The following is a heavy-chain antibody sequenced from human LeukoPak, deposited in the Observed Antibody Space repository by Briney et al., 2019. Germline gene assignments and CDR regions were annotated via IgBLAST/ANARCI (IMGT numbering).Heavy chain of an antibody. CDR3: ARVGSRLERSPSLGY. Sequence: PGGSLRLSCAASGFTFSSYAMSWVRQAPGKGLEWVSAISGSGGSTYYADSVKGRFAISRDNSKNTLYLQVNSLRAEDTAVYYCARVGSRLERSPSLGYWGQGTLVTVSS. D-gene: IGHD1-1*01. CDR1: GFTFSSYA. J-gene: IGHJ4*02. CDR2: ISGSGGST. V-gene: IGHV3-23*01.